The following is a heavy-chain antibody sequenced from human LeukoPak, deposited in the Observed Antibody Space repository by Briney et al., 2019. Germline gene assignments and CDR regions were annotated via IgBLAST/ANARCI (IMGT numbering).Heavy chain of an antibody. J-gene: IGHJ4*02. D-gene: IGHD6-6*01. CDR2: ISDSGGST. CDR3: ANQLSSSSHFDY. V-gene: IGHV3-23*01. CDR1: GITFSSYA. Sequence: GGSLRLSCAASGITFSSYAMSWVRQAPGRGLEWVSAISDSGGSTYYADSVKGRFTISRGNSKNTLYLQMNSLRAEDTAVYYCANQLSSSSHFDYWGQGTLVTVSS.